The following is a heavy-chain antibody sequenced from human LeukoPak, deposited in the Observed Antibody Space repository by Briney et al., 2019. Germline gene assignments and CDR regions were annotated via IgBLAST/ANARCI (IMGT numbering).Heavy chain of an antibody. CDR3: AKDVCGNYCSLDM. CDR2: IVDSGGGT. CDR1: GFTFSSYA. J-gene: IGHJ3*02. V-gene: IGHV3-23*01. Sequence: GGSLRLSCAASGFTFSSYAMSWVRQTPGKGLEWVSAIVDSGGGTYYADSVKGRFTISRDNSKNTLYLQMNSLRAEDTAVYYCAKDVCGNYCSLDMWGQGTMVAVSS. D-gene: IGHD1-26*01.